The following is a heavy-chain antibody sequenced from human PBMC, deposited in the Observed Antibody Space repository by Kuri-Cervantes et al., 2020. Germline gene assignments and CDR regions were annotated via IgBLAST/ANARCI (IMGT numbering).Heavy chain of an antibody. CDR1: GFTFSSYG. J-gene: IGHJ4*02. V-gene: IGHV3-23*01. CDR3: ATDLRYCSGGTCYGILDC. CDR2: ISASGGST. D-gene: IGHD2-15*01. Sequence: GGSLRLSCAASGFTFSSYGMSWVRQAPGKGLEWVSAISASGGSTYYADSVKGRFTISRDNSKSTLYLQMISLRAEDTAVYYCATDLRYCSGGTCYGILDCWGQGTLVTVSS.